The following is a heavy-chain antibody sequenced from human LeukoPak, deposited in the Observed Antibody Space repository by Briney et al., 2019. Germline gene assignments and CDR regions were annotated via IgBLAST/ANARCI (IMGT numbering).Heavy chain of an antibody. D-gene: IGHD2-2*02. V-gene: IGHV1-24*01. CDR3: SNYCSSNRCYRY. CDR2: FDPEDGET. CDR1: GYTLTELS. Sequence: ASVKVSCKVSGYTLTELSMHWVRQAPGKGLEWMGGFDPEDGETIYAQKFQGRVTMTEDTSTDTAYMELSSLRSEDTAVYYCSNYCSSNRCYRYWGQGTLVTVSS. J-gene: IGHJ4*02.